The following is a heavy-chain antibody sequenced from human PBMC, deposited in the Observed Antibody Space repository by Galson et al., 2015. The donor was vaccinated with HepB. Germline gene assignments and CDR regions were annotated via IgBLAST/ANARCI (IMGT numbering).Heavy chain of an antibody. CDR2: ISTYNGHT. V-gene: IGHV1-18*01. J-gene: IGHJ4*02. CDR3: ARSVTATHRGVLVYYFDF. Sequence: SVKVSCKASGYTFSNYALSWVRQAPGQGPECMGWISTYNGHTNYGQNFQDRLTMTTDTPTTTAYMELRSLTPDDTAVYFCARSVTATHRGVLVYYFDFWGQGTLVTVSS. D-gene: IGHD3-10*01. CDR1: GYTFSNYA.